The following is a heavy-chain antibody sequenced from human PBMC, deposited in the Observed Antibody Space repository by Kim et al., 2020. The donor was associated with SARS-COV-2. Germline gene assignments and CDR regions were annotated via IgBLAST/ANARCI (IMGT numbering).Heavy chain of an antibody. V-gene: IGHV3-23*01. CDR3: AKATGNGDYRYYYYYYGMDV. CDR1: GFTFSSYA. D-gene: IGHD4-17*01. J-gene: IGHJ6*02. Sequence: GGSLRLSCAASGFTFSSYAMSWVRQAPGKGLEWVSAISGSGGSTYYADSVKGRFTISRDNSKNTLYLQMNSLRAEDTAVYYCAKATGNGDYRYYYYYYGMDVWGQGTTVTVSS. CDR2: ISGSGGST.